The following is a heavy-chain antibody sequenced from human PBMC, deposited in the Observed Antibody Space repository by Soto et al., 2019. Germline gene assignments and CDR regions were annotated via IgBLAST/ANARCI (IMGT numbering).Heavy chain of an antibody. CDR2: ISSSTSHT. D-gene: IGHD3-22*01. CDR3: ARGGEMKYYDSSGYVY. J-gene: IGHJ4*02. Sequence: GGSLRLSCAVSGFTFRDYYMTWIRQAPGKGLEWVSYISSSTSHTNYADSVKGRFTISRDNAKNSLFLQMNSLRAEDTAVYYCARGGEMKYYDSSGYVYWGQGTLVTVSS. V-gene: IGHV3-11*05. CDR1: GFTFRDYY.